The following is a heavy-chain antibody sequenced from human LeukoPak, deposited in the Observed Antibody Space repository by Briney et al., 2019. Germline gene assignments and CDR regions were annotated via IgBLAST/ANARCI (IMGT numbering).Heavy chain of an antibody. J-gene: IGHJ4*02. V-gene: IGHV3-48*03. CDR3: AREALALNY. CDR1: GFTFSSYE. Sequence: GGSLRLFCAASGFTFSSYEMNWVRQAPGKGLEWVSYISSSGNTIYYADSVKGRFTISRENAQHSLYLQMTRLRAEDTAVYYCAREALALNYWGQGTLVTVSS. CDR2: ISSSGNTI.